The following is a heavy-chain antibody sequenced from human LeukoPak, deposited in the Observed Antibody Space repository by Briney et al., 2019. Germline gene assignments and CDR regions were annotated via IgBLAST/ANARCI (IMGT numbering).Heavy chain of an antibody. J-gene: IGHJ3*02. CDR2: INPSGGST. CDR1: GYTFTSYY. V-gene: IGHV1-46*01. Sequence: ASVKVSCKASGYTFTSYYMHWVRQAPGQGLEWMGIINPSGGSTSYAQKFQRRVTMTRDTSTSTVYMELSSLRSEDTAVYYCARVDSAALDAFDIWGQGTMVTVSS. D-gene: IGHD5-18*01. CDR3: ARVDSAALDAFDI.